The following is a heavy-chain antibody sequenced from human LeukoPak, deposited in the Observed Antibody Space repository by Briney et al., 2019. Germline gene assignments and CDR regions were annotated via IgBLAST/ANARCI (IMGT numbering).Heavy chain of an antibody. CDR2: ISSNGGST. V-gene: IGHV3-64*02. CDR1: GFTFSNYA. CDR3: ARGLRAYYYYGMDV. D-gene: IGHD3-3*01. Sequence: GGSLRLSRAASGFTFSNYAMHWVRQAPGEGLEYVSAISSNGGSTYYADSVKGRFTISRDNPKNTLFLQMGSLRVEDMAVYYCARGLRAYYYYGMDVWGQGTTVTVSS. J-gene: IGHJ6*02.